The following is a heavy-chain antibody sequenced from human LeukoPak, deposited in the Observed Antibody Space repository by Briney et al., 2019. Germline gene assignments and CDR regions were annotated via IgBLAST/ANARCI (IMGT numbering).Heavy chain of an antibody. CDR3: ARIWAVVADSSGYNYYYYSMDV. CDR1: GGSISSYY. V-gene: IGHV4-59*01. J-gene: IGHJ6*02. CDR2: IYYSGST. D-gene: IGHD3-22*01. Sequence: SETLSLTCTVSGGSISSYYWSWIRQPPGKGLEWIGYIYYSGSTNYNPSLKSRVTISVDTSKNQFSLKLSSVTAADTAVYYCARIWAVVADSSGYNYYYYSMDVWGQGTTVTVSS.